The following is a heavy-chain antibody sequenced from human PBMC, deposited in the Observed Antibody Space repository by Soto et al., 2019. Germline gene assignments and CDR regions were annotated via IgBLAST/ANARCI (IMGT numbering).Heavy chain of an antibody. J-gene: IGHJ5*01. D-gene: IGHD2-2*01. V-gene: IGHV3-23*01. CDR2: ISGGGTSP. Sequence: EVQLLESGGNLVQPGGSLRLSCEASGFTFRNYGMNWVRQAPGKGLEWVSAISGGGTSPHYADSVKGRFTISRDTSKNTLYLQMTSLRAYDTALYYCAKSGIVATMRTFSWFDSWGQGTLVTVSS. CDR3: AKSGIVATMRTFSWFDS. CDR1: GFTFRNYG.